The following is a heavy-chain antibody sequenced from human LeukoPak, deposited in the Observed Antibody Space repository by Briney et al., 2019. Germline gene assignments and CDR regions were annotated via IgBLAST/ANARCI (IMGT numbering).Heavy chain of an antibody. CDR3: ARDRAAGTANKIDY. CDR1: GYTFTSYG. V-gene: IGHV1-18*01. CDR2: ISAYNGNT. Sequence: ASVKVSCKASGYTFTSYGITWVRQAPGQGLEWMGWISAYNGNTNYAQKLQGRVTMTTDTSTSTAYMELRSLRSDDTAVYYCARDRAAGTANKIDYWGQGTLVTVAS. D-gene: IGHD6-13*01. J-gene: IGHJ4*02.